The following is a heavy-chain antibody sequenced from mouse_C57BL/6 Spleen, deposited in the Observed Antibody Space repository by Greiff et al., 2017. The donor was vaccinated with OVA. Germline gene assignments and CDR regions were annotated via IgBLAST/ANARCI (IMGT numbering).Heavy chain of an antibody. V-gene: IGHV3-6*01. CDR1: GYSITSGYY. CDR2: ISYDGSN. CDR3: ARENGYEGSTYFDY. Sequence: EVQLQESGPGLVKPSQSLSLTCSVTGYSITSGYYWNWIRQFPGNKLEWMGYISYDGSNNYNPSLKNRISITRDTSKNQFFLKLNSVTTEDTATYYCARENGYEGSTYFDYWGQGTTLTVSS. J-gene: IGHJ2*01. D-gene: IGHD2-2*01.